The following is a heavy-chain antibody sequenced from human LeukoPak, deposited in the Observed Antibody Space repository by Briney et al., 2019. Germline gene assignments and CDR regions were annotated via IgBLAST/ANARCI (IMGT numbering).Heavy chain of an antibody. CDR3: ARGRITGTSPLGY. D-gene: IGHD1-7*01. Sequence: PSETLSLTCAVYGGSFSGYYWSLIRQPPGKGLEWIGEINHSGSTNYNPSLKSRVTISVDTSKNQFSLKLSSVTAADTAVYYCARGRITGTSPLGYWGQGTLVTVSS. CDR2: INHSGST. CDR1: GGSFSGYY. J-gene: IGHJ4*02. V-gene: IGHV4-34*01.